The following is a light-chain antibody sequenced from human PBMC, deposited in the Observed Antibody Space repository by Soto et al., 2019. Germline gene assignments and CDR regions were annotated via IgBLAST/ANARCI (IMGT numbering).Light chain of an antibody. CDR2: DVS. CDR3: SSYTSGSTRVV. J-gene: IGLJ2*01. V-gene: IGLV2-14*03. CDR1: GSDVGGYNY. Sequence: QSALTQPASVSGSPGQSITISCTGTGSDVGGYNYVSWYQQHPGKAPKVMIYDVSKRPSGISNRFSGSKSGNTASLTISGLQIEDEADYYCSSYTSGSTRVVFGGWTKLTVL.